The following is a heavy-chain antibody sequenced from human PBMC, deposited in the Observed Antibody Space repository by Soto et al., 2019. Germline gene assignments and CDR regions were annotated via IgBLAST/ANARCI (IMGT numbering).Heavy chain of an antibody. V-gene: IGHV4-34*01. CDR3: ERVVFLDTARKNYGMDV. Sequence: SETLSLTCAVYGGSFSGYYWSWIRQPPGKGLEWIGEINHSGSTNYNPSLKSRVTISVDTSKNQFSLKLSYVTAAETAVYYCERVVFLDTARKNYGMDVWGQGITVTVS. J-gene: IGHJ6*02. D-gene: IGHD5-18*01. CDR1: GGSFSGYY. CDR2: INHSGST.